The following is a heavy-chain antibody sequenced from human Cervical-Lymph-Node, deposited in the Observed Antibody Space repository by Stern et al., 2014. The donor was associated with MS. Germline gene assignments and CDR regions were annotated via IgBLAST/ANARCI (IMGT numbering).Heavy chain of an antibody. CDR3: ARAIPALRY. V-gene: IGHV4-31*03. D-gene: IGHD2-2*02. Sequence: QLQLQESGPGLVKPSQTLSLTCSVSGGSISSGGYYWSWIRQHPGKGLEWIGHSYYSGTPYYNPSLQSRVSISLDASKQQFSLKLTSVTAADTAVYFCARAIPALRYWGQGILVTVSS. J-gene: IGHJ4*02. CDR2: SYYSGTP. CDR1: GGSISSGGYY.